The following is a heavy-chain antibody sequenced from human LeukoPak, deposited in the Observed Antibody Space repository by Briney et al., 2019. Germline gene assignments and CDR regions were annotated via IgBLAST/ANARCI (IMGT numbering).Heavy chain of an antibody. CDR3: ARHGYCGSSNCYVVFDY. CDR2: IFYSGKT. Sequence: SETLSLTCTVSGGSLSSSSHYWGWIRQPPGKGLEWIGTIFYSGKTDYNPTLKSRVTISVDTSKNQFSLKLSSVTAADTAVYFGARHGYCGSSNCYVVFDYWGQGTLVTVSS. V-gene: IGHV4-39*01. J-gene: IGHJ4*02. D-gene: IGHD2-2*03. CDR1: GGSLSSSSHY.